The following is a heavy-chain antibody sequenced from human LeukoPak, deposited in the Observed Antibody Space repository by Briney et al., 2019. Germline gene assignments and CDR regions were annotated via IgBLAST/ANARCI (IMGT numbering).Heavy chain of an antibody. V-gene: IGHV1-69*05. D-gene: IGHD4-11*01. CDR2: IIPIFGAA. CDR1: GGTFSSYA. CDR3: ARGGVSTVASNWFDP. Sequence: ASVKVSCKASGGTFSSYAISWVRQAPGQGLEWMGGIIPIFGAANYAQKFQGRVTITTDESTSTDYMELSSLRSEDTAVYYCARGGVSTVASNWFDPWGQGTLVTVSS. J-gene: IGHJ5*02.